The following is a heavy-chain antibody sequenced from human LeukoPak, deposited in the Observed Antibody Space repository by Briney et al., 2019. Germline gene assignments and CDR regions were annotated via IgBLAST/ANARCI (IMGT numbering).Heavy chain of an antibody. CDR2: IYPGDSQT. V-gene: IGHV5-51*01. CDR3: ARMTGSYHSPLGY. Sequence: GEPLKISCKGSGYSFASSWIGWVRQMPGEGLEWMGIIYPGDSQTRYSPSFQGQVTISADKSISTAYLQWSSLKASDTATYYCARMTGSYHSPLGYWGQGTLVTVSS. J-gene: IGHJ4*02. CDR1: GYSFASSW. D-gene: IGHD1-26*01.